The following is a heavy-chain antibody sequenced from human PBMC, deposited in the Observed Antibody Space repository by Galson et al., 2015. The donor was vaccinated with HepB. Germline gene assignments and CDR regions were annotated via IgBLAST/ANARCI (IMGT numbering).Heavy chain of an antibody. V-gene: IGHV6-1*01. Sequence: CAISGDSVSNRTASWNWIRQSPSRGLEWLGRTYYRSQWYSEYSASVRGRMTISPDTSENQFSLHLSSVTPEDTAIYFCARAWTSRPSTRQTDHFDYWGQGTLVTVSS. CDR1: GDSVSNRTAS. D-gene: IGHD1-1*01. J-gene: IGHJ4*02. CDR3: ARAWTSRPSTRQTDHFDY. CDR2: TYYRSQWYS.